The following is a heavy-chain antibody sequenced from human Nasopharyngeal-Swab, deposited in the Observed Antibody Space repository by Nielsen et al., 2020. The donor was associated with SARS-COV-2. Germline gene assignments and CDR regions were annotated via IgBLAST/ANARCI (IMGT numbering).Heavy chain of an antibody. V-gene: IGHV3-23*01. Sequence: GGSLRPSCAASGFTFSSYAMSWVRQAPGKGLEWVSAISGSGGSTYYADSVKGRFTISRDNSKNTLYLQMYSLRAEDTAVYYCAKEVDSSGYYYPTGSFDYWGQGTLVTVSS. CDR1: GFTFSSYA. CDR3: AKEVDSSGYYYPTGSFDY. D-gene: IGHD3-22*01. CDR2: ISGSGGST. J-gene: IGHJ4*02.